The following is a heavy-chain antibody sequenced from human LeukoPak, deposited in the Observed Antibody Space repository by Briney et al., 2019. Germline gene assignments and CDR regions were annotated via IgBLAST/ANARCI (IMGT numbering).Heavy chain of an antibody. D-gene: IGHD3-9*01. CDR3: ARMGDILTGYPVDY. Sequence: PGGSLRLSCAASGFTFSSYSVNWVRQAPGKGLEWVSSISSSSSCIYYADSVKGRFTISRDNAKNSLYLQMNSLRAEDTAVYYCARMGDILTGYPVDYWGQGTLVTVSS. CDR2: ISSSSSCI. V-gene: IGHV3-21*01. CDR1: GFTFSSYS. J-gene: IGHJ4*02.